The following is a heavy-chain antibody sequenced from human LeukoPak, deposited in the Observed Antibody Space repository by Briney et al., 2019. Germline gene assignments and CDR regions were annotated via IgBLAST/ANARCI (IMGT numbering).Heavy chain of an antibody. CDR1: GYTFTGYY. V-gene: IGHV1-2*06. CDR2: INPNSGGT. J-gene: IGHJ4*02. CDR3: ARAVIDSSGYYYVDY. Sequence: ASVKVSCKASGYTFTGYYMHWVRQAPGRGLEWMGRINPNSGGTNYAQKFQGRVTMTRDTSISTAYMELSRLRSDDTAVYYCARAVIDSSGYYYVDYWGQGTLVTVSS. D-gene: IGHD3-22*01.